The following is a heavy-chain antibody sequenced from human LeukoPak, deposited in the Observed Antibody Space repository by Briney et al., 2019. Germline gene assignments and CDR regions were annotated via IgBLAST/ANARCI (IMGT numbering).Heavy chain of an antibody. CDR2: INPNSGGT. CDR3: AGANYYDSSGYSL. J-gene: IGHJ4*02. V-gene: IGHV1-2*06. Sequence: ASVKVSCKASGGTFSSYAISWVRQAPGQGLEWMGRINPNSGGTNYAQKVQGRVTMTRDTSIGTAYMELSRLRSDDTAVYYCAGANYYDSSGYSLWGQGTLVTVSS. CDR1: GGTFSSYA. D-gene: IGHD3-22*01.